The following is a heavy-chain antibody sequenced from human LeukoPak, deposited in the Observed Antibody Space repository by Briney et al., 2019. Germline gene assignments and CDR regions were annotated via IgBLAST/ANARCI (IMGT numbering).Heavy chain of an antibody. D-gene: IGHD3-16*02. CDR2: INSSANTI. V-gene: IGHV3-48*03. CDR3: VREAFDCIWGTYRLFEF. Sequence: GGSLRLSCGASGFIFSNYEMNWVRQAPGKGLEWISYINSSANTIYYRDSVKGRFTISRDNARNSLYLQMNSLRAEDTAVYYCVREAFDCIWGTYRLFEFWGQGTLVTVSS. CDR1: GFIFSNYE. J-gene: IGHJ4*02.